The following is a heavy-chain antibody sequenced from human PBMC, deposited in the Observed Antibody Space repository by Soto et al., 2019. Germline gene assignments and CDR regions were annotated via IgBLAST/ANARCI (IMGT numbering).Heavy chain of an antibody. CDR3: VGGYYFGDY. J-gene: IGHJ4*02. D-gene: IGHD3-22*01. CDR1: GFTFSSYG. CDR2: ISSDGSNK. V-gene: IGHV3-30*03. Sequence: QVQLVESGGGVVQPGRSLRLSCAASGFTFSSYGMHWVRQAPGKGLEWVAVISSDGSNKYYADSMKGRFTISRDNSKNTLYLQMNSLRPEDTAVYYCVGGYYFGDYWGQGTLVTVSS.